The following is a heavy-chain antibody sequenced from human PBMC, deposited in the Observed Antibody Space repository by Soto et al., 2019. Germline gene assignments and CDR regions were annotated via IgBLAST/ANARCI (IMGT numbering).Heavy chain of an antibody. Sequence: QVQLQESGPGLVKPSETLSLTCTVSGDSISNFYWSWIRQPTGKGLESLGRISARGRTTYNPSLQSRVAMSLDTSKNQLSLRLTSLSAADTAVYFCARGMGRYFDLWGRGTLVTVFS. J-gene: IGHJ2*01. CDR2: ISARGRT. D-gene: IGHD2-8*01. V-gene: IGHV4-4*07. CDR3: ARGMGRYFDL. CDR1: GDSISNFY.